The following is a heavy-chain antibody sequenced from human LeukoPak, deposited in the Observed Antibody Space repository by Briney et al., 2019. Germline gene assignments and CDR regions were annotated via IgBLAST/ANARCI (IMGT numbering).Heavy chain of an antibody. CDR3: ARGRQVRGPFKIFGVAIRGNWFNP. D-gene: IGHD3-3*01. CDR2: MNPNSGNT. CDR1: GYTFTSYD. J-gene: IGHJ5*02. V-gene: IGHV1-8*01. Sequence: GASVKVSCKASGYTFTSYDINWVRQATGQGLEWMGWMNPNSGNTGYAQKFQGRVTMTRNTSISTAYMELSSLRSEDTAVYYCARGRQVRGPFKIFGVAIRGNWFNPWGQGTLVTVSS.